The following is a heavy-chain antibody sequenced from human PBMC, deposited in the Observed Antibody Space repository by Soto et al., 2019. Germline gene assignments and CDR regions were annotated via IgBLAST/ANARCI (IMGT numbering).Heavy chain of an antibody. CDR2: ISYDGSNK. CDR3: ARDKRDLRFLEWSYYFDS. D-gene: IGHD3-3*01. J-gene: IGHJ4*02. V-gene: IGHV3-30-3*01. Sequence: PGGSLRLSCAAAGFTFSSYAMRWVRQAPGKGLEWVAVISYDGSNKYYADSVKGRFTISRDNSKNTLYLQLNSLRAEDTAVYYCARDKRDLRFLEWSYYFDSWGQGT. CDR1: GFTFSSYA.